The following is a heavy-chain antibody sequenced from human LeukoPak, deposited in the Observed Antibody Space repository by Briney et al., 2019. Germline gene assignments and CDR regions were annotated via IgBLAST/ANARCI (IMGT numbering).Heavy chain of an antibody. Sequence: PGGSLRLSCAASGFTFSSYGMHWVRQAPGKGLEWVSAISGSGGTTYYADSVKARFTISRDNSKNTVYLQMNSLRAEDTAVYYCARDLHDYGDYGMDVWGQGTTVTVSS. J-gene: IGHJ6*02. V-gene: IGHV3-23*01. CDR2: ISGSGGTT. CDR3: ARDLHDYGDYGMDV. D-gene: IGHD4-17*01. CDR1: GFTFSSYG.